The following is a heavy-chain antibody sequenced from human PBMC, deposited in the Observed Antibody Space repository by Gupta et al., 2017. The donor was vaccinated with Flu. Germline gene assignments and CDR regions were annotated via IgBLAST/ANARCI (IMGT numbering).Heavy chain of an antibody. V-gene: IGHV2-5*02. Sequence: QITLKESGPTLVKPTQTLTLTCTFSGFSLSTSGVGVGWIRQPPGKALEWLALIYWDDDKLYSPTLNSRITITKDTSKSQVVLTMTNMDPVDTATYYGVHRRPTYCRDRGWFDPWGQGTLVTVSS. CDR3: VHRRPTYCRDRGWFDP. D-gene: IGHD2-21*01. CDR2: IYWDDDK. CDR1: GFSLSTSGVG. J-gene: IGHJ5*02.